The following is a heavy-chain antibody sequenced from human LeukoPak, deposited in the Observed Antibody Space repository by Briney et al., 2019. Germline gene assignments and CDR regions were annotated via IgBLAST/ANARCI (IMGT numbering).Heavy chain of an antibody. CDR1: GFTFSNSW. J-gene: IGHJ4*02. CDR2: IREDGGEK. Sequence: GGSLRLSCAASGFTFSNSWMTWVRQAPGKGLEWVANIREDGGEKYYVDSVKGRFTISRDNAKNSLYLQMNSLRAEDTAVYYCASHYYDYWGQGTLVTVSS. CDR3: ASHYYDY. V-gene: IGHV3-7*05.